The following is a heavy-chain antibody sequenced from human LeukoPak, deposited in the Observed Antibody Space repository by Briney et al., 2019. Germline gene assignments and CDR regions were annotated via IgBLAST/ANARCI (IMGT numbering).Heavy chain of an antibody. Sequence: QPGGSLRLSCAVSGFTVSSNYMSWVRQAPGKGLEWVSVIYTGGGTYYADSVRGRFTISRDNAKNSLYLQMNSLRVEDTAMYYCARVRFLEEKPDYFDYWGQGTLVTVSS. D-gene: IGHD3-3*01. CDR2: IYTGGGT. J-gene: IGHJ4*02. CDR1: GFTVSSNY. CDR3: ARVRFLEEKPDYFDY. V-gene: IGHV3-53*01.